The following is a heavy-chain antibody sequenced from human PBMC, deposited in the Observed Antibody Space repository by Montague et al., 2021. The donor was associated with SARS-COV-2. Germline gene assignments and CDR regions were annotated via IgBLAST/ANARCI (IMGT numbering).Heavy chain of an antibody. J-gene: IGHJ4*02. CDR3: VREVSIMARGRRRFDY. V-gene: IGHV3-30*04. CDR2: ISYDGNDK. Sequence: SLRLSCAASGFTFSSFAMHWVRQAPGKGLEWVALISYDGNDKYYADSVKGRFTISRDNSKNTLYLQMNSLGAEDTAVYYCVREVSIMARGRRRFDYWGQGTSVTVSS. D-gene: IGHD3-10*01. CDR1: GFTFSSFA.